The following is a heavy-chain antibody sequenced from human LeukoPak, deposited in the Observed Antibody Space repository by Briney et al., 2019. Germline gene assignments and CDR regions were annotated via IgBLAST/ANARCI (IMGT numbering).Heavy chain of an antibody. CDR3: AKIEYYYDSSGYYY. V-gene: IGHV3-30*18. D-gene: IGHD3-22*01. CDR1: GFTFSSYG. Sequence: GGSLRLSCAASGFTFSSYGMHWVRQAPGKGLEWVAVISYDGTNKYYADSVKGRFTISRDNSKNTLYLQMNSLKPEDTAVYYCAKIEYYYDSSGYYYWGQGTLVTVSS. J-gene: IGHJ4*02. CDR2: ISYDGTNK.